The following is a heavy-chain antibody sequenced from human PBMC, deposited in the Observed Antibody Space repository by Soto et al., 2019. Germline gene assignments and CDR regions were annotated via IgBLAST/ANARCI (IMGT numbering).Heavy chain of an antibody. Sequence: PGGSLRLSCAAFGFTFSLYEMNWVRQAPGKGLEWISYISSSGSTIYYADSVKGRFTISRDNAKNSLFLQMSSLRAEDTAVYFCARDGYGDPYYYYAMDVWGQGTTVTVSS. CDR3: ARDGYGDPYYYYAMDV. D-gene: IGHD4-17*01. J-gene: IGHJ6*02. V-gene: IGHV3-48*03. CDR2: ISSSGSTI. CDR1: GFTFSLYE.